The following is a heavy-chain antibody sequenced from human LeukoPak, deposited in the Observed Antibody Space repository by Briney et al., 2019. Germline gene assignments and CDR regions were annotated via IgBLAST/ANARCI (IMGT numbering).Heavy chain of an antibody. CDR2: INAGNGNT. CDR3: ARPRGYSSGGFDY. V-gene: IGHV1-3*01. Sequence: ASVKVSCEASGYTFTSYAIHWVRQAPGQRLEWMGWINAGNGNTKYSQKFQGRVTITRDTSASTAYMELSSLRSEDTAVYYCARPRGYSSGGFDYWGQGTLVTVSS. D-gene: IGHD6-19*01. CDR1: GYTFTSYA. J-gene: IGHJ4*02.